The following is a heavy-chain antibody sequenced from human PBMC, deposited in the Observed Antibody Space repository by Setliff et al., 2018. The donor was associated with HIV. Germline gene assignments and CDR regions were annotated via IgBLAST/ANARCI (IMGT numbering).Heavy chain of an antibody. J-gene: IGHJ4*01. Sequence: SETLSLTCNVSGYSISNGSYWGWIRQPPGKGLEWIANINHRGATSYNPSLKSRVTISVEKSKNQLSLKLSSVTAAATAAYYCARLGSYNFWSGYWIDYWGHGTLVTVSS. D-gene: IGHD3-3*01. V-gene: IGHV4-38-2*02. CDR2: INHRGAT. CDR3: ARLGSYNFWSGYWIDY. CDR1: GYSISNGSY.